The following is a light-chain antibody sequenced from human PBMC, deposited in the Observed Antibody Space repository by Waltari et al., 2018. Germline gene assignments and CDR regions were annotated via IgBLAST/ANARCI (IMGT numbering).Light chain of an antibody. Sequence: DIQMTQSPSTLSASVGDRVTITCRASQTISSWLAWYQQKPGKVPKLLIYKASTLESGVPSRFSGSGSATEFTLTISSLQPDDFATYYCQQYHSYSYTFGQGTRLEI. J-gene: IGKJ2*01. CDR3: QQYHSYSYT. CDR2: KAS. CDR1: QTISSW. V-gene: IGKV1-5*03.